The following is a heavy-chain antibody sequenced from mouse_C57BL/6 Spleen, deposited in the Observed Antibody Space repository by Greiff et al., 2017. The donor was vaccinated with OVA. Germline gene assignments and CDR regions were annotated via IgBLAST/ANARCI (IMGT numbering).Heavy chain of an antibody. V-gene: IGHV1-22*01. J-gene: IGHJ2*01. CDR1: GYTFTDYN. CDR3: ARRVYGNPYYFDY. D-gene: IGHD2-10*02. CDR2: INPNNGGT. Sequence: VQLQQSGPELVKPGASVKMSCTASGYTFTDYNMHWVKQSHGKSLEWIGYINPNNGGTSYNQKVKGQATLTVNKSSSTAYMELRRLTAEDSAVYYCARRVYGNPYYFDYWGQGTTLTVAS.